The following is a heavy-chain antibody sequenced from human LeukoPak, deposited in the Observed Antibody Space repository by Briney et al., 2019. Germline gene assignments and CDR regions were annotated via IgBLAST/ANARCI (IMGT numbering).Heavy chain of an antibody. Sequence: GGSLRLSCAASGFTFSSYGMHWVRQAPGNGLEWVAVISYDGSNKYYADSVKGRFTISRDNSKNTLYLQMNSLRAEDTAVYYCAKAPLAARPATRHPDYYYGMDVWGQGTTVTVSS. CDR3: AKAPLAARPATRHPDYYYGMDV. D-gene: IGHD6-6*01. CDR1: GFTFSSYG. J-gene: IGHJ6*02. CDR2: ISYDGSNK. V-gene: IGHV3-30*18.